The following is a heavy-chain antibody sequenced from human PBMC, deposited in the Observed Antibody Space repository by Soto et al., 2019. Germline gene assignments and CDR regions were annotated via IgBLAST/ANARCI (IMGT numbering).Heavy chain of an antibody. CDR3: ARYSSGLYDAFDI. CDR2: IKQDGSEK. Sequence: EVQLVESGGGLVQPGGSLRLSCPASGFTFSSYWMSWVRQAPGKGLEWVANIKQDGSEKYYVDSVKGRFTISRDHAKNSRYLQMNSLRAEDTAVYYCARYSSGLYDAFDILGQGTMVTVSS. D-gene: IGHD6-19*01. J-gene: IGHJ3*02. CDR1: GFTFSSYW. V-gene: IGHV3-7*01.